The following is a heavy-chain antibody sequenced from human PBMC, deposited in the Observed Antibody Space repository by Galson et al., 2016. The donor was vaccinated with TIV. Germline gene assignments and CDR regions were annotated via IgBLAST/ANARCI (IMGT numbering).Heavy chain of an antibody. D-gene: IGHD3-16*01. CDR2: FFTGGTT. CDR1: GFTVRSNH. Sequence: SLRLSCAVSGFTVRSNHMNWVRQAPGKGLEWVSVFFTGGTTKYADSVRGRFTISRDNSKNALYLQMNSLRVEDTAMYYCARDSRLGLGTCWGQGTLVIVSS. J-gene: IGHJ4*02. V-gene: IGHV3-53*05. CDR3: ARDSRLGLGTC.